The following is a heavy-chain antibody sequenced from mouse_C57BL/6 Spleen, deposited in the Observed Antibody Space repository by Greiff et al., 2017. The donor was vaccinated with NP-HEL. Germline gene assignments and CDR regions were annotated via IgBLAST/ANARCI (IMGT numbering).Heavy chain of an antibody. D-gene: IGHD3-2*02. CDR2: IYPSDSET. CDR3: ARGSGYIAY. CDR1: GYTFTSYW. J-gene: IGHJ3*01. V-gene: IGHV1-61*01. Sequence: VQLQQPGAELVRPGSSVKLSCKASGYTFTSYWMDWVKQRPGQGLEWIGNIYPSDSETHYNQKFKDKATLTVDKSSSTAYMQLSSLTSEDSAVYYCARGSGYIAYWGQGTLVTVSA.